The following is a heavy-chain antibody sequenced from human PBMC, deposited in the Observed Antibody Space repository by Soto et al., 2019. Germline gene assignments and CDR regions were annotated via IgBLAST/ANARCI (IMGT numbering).Heavy chain of an antibody. J-gene: IGHJ4*02. Sequence: SLKISCAASGFTFDDYAMHWVRQAPGKGLEWVSGISWNSGSIGYADSVKGRFTISRDNAKNSLYLQMNSLRAEDTALYYCAKDRRPRNDYSNYYFDYWGQGTLVTVSS. CDR1: GFTFDDYA. CDR2: ISWNSGSI. D-gene: IGHD4-4*01. CDR3: AKDRRPRNDYSNYYFDY. V-gene: IGHV3-9*01.